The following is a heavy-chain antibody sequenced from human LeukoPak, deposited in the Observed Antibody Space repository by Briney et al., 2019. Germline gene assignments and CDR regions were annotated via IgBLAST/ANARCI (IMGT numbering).Heavy chain of an antibody. Sequence: SETLSLTCAVYGGSFSGYYWSWIRQPPGKGLEWIGEINHSGSTNYNPSLKSRVTISVDTSKNQFSLKLSSVTAADTAVYYCARVVGGYSYGYFYYGMDVWGQGTTVTVSS. D-gene: IGHD5-18*01. J-gene: IGHJ6*02. V-gene: IGHV4-34*01. CDR2: INHSGST. CDR3: ARVVGGYSYGYFYYGMDV. CDR1: GGSFSGYY.